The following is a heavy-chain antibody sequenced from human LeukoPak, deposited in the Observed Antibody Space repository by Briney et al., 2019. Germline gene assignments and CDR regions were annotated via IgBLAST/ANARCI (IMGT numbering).Heavy chain of an antibody. V-gene: IGHV3-21*01. J-gene: IGHJ4*02. D-gene: IGHD3-3*01. CDR3: ARANYDFWSGWGL. Sequence: PGGSLRLSCAASGFTFSSYSMNWVRQAPGKGLEWVSSISSSSSYIYYADSVKGRFTISRDNAKNSLYLQMNSLRAEDTAVYYCARANYDFWSGWGLWGQGTLVTVSS. CDR1: GFTFSSYS. CDR2: ISSSSSYI.